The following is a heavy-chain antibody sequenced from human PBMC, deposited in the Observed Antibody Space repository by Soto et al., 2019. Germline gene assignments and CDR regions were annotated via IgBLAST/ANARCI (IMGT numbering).Heavy chain of an antibody. Sequence: HPGGSLRLSCAASGFTFSSYAMSWVRQAPGKGLEWVSAISGSGGSTYYADSVKGRFTISRDNSKNTLYLQMNSLRAEDTAVYYCAKRYDFDRLYYYYMDGWAKRTTVTVSS. V-gene: IGHV3-23*01. CDR3: AKRYDFDRLYYYYMDG. CDR1: GFTFSSYA. D-gene: IGHD3-3*01. CDR2: ISGSGGST. J-gene: IGHJ6*03.